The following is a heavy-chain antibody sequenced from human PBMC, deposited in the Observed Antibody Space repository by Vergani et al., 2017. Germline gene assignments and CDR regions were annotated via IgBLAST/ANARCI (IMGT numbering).Heavy chain of an antibody. CDR2: ISGHGDRT. CDR3: AXEERSNTSPFVGD. D-gene: IGHD2/OR15-2a*01. CDR1: GFTFSNSA. Sequence: EVHLLESGGGQVEAGGSLRLSCVASGFTFSNSAMSWVRQTSGKGLEWVSAISGHGDRTYYADSVKGRFTISRDNSKNTVYLQMNSLKAEDRATYYCAXEERSNTSPFVGDWGQGTLVTVSS. V-gene: IGHV3-23*01. J-gene: IGHJ4*02.